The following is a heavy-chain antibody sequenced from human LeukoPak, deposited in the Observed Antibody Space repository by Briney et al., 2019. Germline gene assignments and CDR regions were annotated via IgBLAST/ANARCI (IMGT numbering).Heavy chain of an antibody. V-gene: IGHV1-18*04. CDR3: ARATFTTSMDV. J-gene: IGHJ6*02. D-gene: IGHD2/OR15-2a*01. CDR2: ISAYNGNT. Sequence: AASVKVSCKPSGYTFTSYYMHWVRQAPGQGLEWMGWISAYNGNTNYAQKLQGRVTMTTDTSTSTAYMELRSLRSDDTAVYYCARATFTTSMDVWGQGTTVTVSS. CDR1: GYTFTSYY.